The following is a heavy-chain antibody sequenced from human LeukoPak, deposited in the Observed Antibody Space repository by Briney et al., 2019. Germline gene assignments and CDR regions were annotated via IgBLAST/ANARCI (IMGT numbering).Heavy chain of an antibody. CDR2: ISAYNGNT. Sequence: ASVKVSCKASGYTFTSYGISWVRQAPGQGLEWMGWISAYNGNTNYAQKLQGRVTMTTDASTSTAYMELRSLRSDDTAVYYCARVRLSAAAILPDPWGQGTLVTVSS. CDR1: GYTFTSYG. V-gene: IGHV1-18*01. CDR3: ARVRLSAAAILPDP. J-gene: IGHJ5*02. D-gene: IGHD2-2*02.